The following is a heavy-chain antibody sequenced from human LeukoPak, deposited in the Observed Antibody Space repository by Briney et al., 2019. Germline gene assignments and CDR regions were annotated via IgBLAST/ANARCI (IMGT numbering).Heavy chain of an antibody. Sequence: PGGSLRLSCVASGFTFNNYAMTWVRQAPGKGLEWVSAISGSGYSTYYADSVKGRFTISGDNSKNTLYLQMNSLRAEDTALYFCAQRSRNFDYWGQGTLVTVSS. CDR3: AQRSRNFDY. D-gene: IGHD1-26*01. CDR1: GFTFNNYA. CDR2: ISGSGYST. J-gene: IGHJ4*02. V-gene: IGHV3-23*01.